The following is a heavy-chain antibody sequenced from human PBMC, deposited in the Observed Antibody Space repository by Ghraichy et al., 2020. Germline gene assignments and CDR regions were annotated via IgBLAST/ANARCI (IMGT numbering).Heavy chain of an antibody. CDR1: GYSISSGHY. Sequence: SETLSLTCAVSGYSISSGHYWGWIRQSPGKALEWIGIIFRNGNTLYNPSLKSRVAISVETSKNQFSLRPSSVTAADTGVYYCSRDLDGSGRYVAYWGQGALVTISS. CDR2: IFRNGNT. J-gene: IGHJ4*02. D-gene: IGHD3-10*01. CDR3: SRDLDGSGRYVAY. V-gene: IGHV4-38-2*02.